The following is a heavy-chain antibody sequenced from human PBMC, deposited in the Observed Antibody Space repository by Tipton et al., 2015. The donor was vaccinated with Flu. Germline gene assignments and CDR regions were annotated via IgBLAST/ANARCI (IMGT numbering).Heavy chain of an antibody. Sequence: TLSLTCTVSGYSITTGYYWGWIRRPPGKGLEWIGSFYHSGITYYNPSLKSRVTISVDTSKNQFSLKLSSVTAADTAIYYCARRPYMSSSDLYAFDIWGRGTMVTVSS. V-gene: IGHV4-38-2*02. CDR1: GYSITTGYY. D-gene: IGHD6-6*01. CDR2: FYHSGIT. CDR3: ARRPYMSSSDLYAFDI. J-gene: IGHJ3*02.